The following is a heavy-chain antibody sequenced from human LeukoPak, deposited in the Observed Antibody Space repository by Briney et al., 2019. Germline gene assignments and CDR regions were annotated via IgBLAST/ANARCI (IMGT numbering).Heavy chain of an antibody. CDR2: INHSGGT. D-gene: IGHD2-2*01. V-gene: IGHV4-34*01. J-gene: IGHJ6*04. Sequence: PSETLSLTCAVYGGSFSGYYWSWIRQPPGKGLEWIGEINHSGGTNYNPSLKSRVTISVDTSKNQFSLKLSSVTAADTAVYYCARFGYCSSTSCYGPYYPMDVWGKGTTVTVSS. CDR1: GGSFSGYY. CDR3: ARFGYCSSTSCYGPYYPMDV.